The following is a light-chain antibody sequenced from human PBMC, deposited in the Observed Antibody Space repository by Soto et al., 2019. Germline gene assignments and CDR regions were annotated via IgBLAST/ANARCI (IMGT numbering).Light chain of an antibody. V-gene: IGKV1-6*01. J-gene: IGKJ3*01. CDR1: QGIRND. CDR2: AAS. CDR3: LQQYFYPFT. Sequence: AIQMTQSPSSLSASVGDRVTITCRASQGIRNDLDWFQQKPGKAPKLLIYAASNLQSGVPARFSGSGSGTDFTLTISSLKPEDFATYYCLQQYFYPFTFGPGTKVDIK.